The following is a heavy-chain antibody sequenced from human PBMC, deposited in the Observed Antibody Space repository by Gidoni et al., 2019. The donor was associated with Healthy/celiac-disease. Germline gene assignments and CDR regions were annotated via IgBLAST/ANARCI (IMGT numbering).Heavy chain of an antibody. J-gene: IGHJ4*02. CDR3: ARELLYCSGGTCSGLYYFDY. Sequence: EVQLVESGGGLVQPGGSLRLSCADSGFTVSRAYRSWVRQAPGRGLEWVSVIYSDGSTYYAGSVRGRFTISRDNSKNTLDLQMNSLRAEDTAVYYCARELLYCSGGTCSGLYYFDYWGQGILVTVSS. CDR2: IYSDGST. V-gene: IGHV3-66*01. CDR1: GFTVSRAY. D-gene: IGHD2-15*01.